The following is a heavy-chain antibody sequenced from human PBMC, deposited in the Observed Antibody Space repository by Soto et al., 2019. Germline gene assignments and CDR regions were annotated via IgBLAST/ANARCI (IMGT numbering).Heavy chain of an antibody. V-gene: IGHV3-21*01. D-gene: IGHD6-13*01. CDR3: ARDRAGIMAV. J-gene: IGHJ6*02. CDR1: GFTFSSYS. Sequence: EVQLVESGGGLVKPGGSLRLSCAASGFTFSSYSMNWVRQAPGKGLEWVSSISSSSSYIYYADSVKGRFTISRDNDKNSKYLQINSVRAEDTAVYYCARDRAGIMAVWGQGTTVTVSS. CDR2: ISSSSSYI.